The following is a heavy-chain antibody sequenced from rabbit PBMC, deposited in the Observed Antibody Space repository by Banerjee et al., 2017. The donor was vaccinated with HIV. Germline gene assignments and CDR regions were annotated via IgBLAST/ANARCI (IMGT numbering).Heavy chain of an antibody. D-gene: IGHD4-2*01. J-gene: IGHJ4*01. Sequence: QEQLVESGGGLVQPEGSLTLTCTASGFSFSSGYYMCWVRQAPGKGLEWIGCIGVGSGSTYYASWAKGRFTISRTSSTTVTLQMTSLTAADTATYFCARGPRYAGVNYAHYFNLWGPGTLVTVS. V-gene: IGHV1S45*01. CDR3: ARGPRYAGVNYAHYFNL. CDR2: IGVGSGST. CDR1: GFSFSSGYY.